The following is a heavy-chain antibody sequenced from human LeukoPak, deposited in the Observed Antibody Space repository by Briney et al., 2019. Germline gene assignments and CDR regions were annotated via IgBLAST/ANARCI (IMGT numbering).Heavy chain of an antibody. Sequence: ASVKVSCKASGYTFTSYAMHWVRQAPGQRLEWMGWINAGNGNTKYSQKFQGRVTITRDTSASTAYMELSSLRSEDTAVYYCALGYCSITSCYSFDYWGQGTLVTVSS. D-gene: IGHD2-2*01. V-gene: IGHV1-3*01. J-gene: IGHJ4*02. CDR1: GYTFTSYA. CDR2: INAGNGNT. CDR3: ALGYCSITSCYSFDY.